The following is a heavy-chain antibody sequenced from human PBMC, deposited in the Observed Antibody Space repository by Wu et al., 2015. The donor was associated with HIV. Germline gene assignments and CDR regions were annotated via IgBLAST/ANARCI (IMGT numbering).Heavy chain of an antibody. CDR3: ARDTYFYDSSGYSGYCDY. CDR1: GYTFTGYF. J-gene: IGHJ4*02. Sequence: QVQLVQSGAEVKXPGASVKLSCQASGYTFTGYFIHWVRQAPGQGLEWMGWINPNTGVTSSAEKYQGRVTLTRDMSINTAFMELTRVTSDDTAIYYCARDTYFYDSSGYSGYCDYWGQGTLVSVSS. CDR2: INPNTGVT. V-gene: IGHV1-2*02. D-gene: IGHD3-22*01.